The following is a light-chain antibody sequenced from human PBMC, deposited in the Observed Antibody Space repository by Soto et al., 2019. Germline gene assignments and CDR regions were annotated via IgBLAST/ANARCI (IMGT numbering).Light chain of an antibody. CDR2: EVT. CDR3: SSYAGNDNGV. Sequence: QSVLTQPPSASGSPGQSVTISCTGTYSDIGVYDFVSWYQQHPGKAPTLLIYEVTKRPSAVPDRFSGAKSGNTAFLTVSGLQAEDDSDYYCSSYAGNDNGVFGGGTKLTVL. V-gene: IGLV2-8*01. J-gene: IGLJ3*02. CDR1: YSDIGVYDF.